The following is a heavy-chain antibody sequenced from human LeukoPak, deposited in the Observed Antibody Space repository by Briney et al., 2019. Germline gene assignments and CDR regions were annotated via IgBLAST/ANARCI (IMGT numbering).Heavy chain of an antibody. V-gene: IGHV3-7*01. CDR1: GFTFSNSW. CDR3: AREPAGTPFDY. Sequence: GGSLRLSCAASGFTFSNSWMSWVRQAPGKGLEWVATIKPDGSAQYYVDSVKGRFTISRDNAKNSLYLQMNSLRAEDTAVYYCAREPAGTPFDYWGQGTLVTVSS. D-gene: IGHD1/OR15-1a*01. CDR2: IKPDGSAQ. J-gene: IGHJ4*02.